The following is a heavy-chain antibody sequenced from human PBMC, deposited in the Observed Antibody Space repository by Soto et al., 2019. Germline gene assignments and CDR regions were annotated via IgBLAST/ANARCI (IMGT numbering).Heavy chain of an antibody. V-gene: IGHV3-48*02. Sequence: GGSLRLSCAASGFTFSSYSMNWVRQAPGKGLEWVSYISSSSSTIYYADSVKGRFTISRDNAKNSLYLQMNSLRDEDTAVYYCAREARYCSGGSCYYYGMDVWGQGTTVTVSS. J-gene: IGHJ6*02. D-gene: IGHD2-15*01. CDR1: GFTFSSYS. CDR3: AREARYCSGGSCYYYGMDV. CDR2: ISSSSSTI.